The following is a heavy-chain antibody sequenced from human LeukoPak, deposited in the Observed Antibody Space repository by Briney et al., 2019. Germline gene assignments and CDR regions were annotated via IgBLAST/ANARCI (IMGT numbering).Heavy chain of an antibody. V-gene: IGHV3-21*01. CDR2: ISSSSRYI. CDR1: GFTFSRYT. J-gene: IGHJ4*02. D-gene: IGHD3-22*01. Sequence: PGGSLRLSCAASGFTFSRYTMNWVRQAPGKGLEWVSSISSSSRYIYYADSVKGRFTISRDNAKNSLYLQMNSLRAEDTAVYYCARSTAYYYDSSGYYPFDDWGQGTPVTVSS. CDR3: ARSTAYYYDSSGYYPFDD.